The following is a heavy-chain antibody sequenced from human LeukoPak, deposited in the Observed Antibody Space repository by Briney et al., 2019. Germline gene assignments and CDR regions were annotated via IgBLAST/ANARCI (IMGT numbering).Heavy chain of an antibody. D-gene: IGHD3-22*01. CDR1: GYTFTGYY. CDR3: ARTYYDSRGYYYFDY. Sequence: ASVKVSCKASGYTFTGYYIHWVRQAPGQGLEWMGWINPNSGGTNYARKFKGRVTMTRDTSITTAYMELTRLKSDETAVYYCARTYYDSRGYYYFDYWGQGTLVTV. CDR2: INPNSGGT. V-gene: IGHV1-2*02. J-gene: IGHJ4*02.